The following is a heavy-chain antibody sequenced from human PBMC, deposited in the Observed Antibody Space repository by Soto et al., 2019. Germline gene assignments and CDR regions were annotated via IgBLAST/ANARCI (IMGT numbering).Heavy chain of an antibody. V-gene: IGHV3-43*01. CDR2: ISWDGGST. J-gene: IGHJ6*02. Sequence: QPGGSVRLSCAASGFTFDDYTMHWVRQAPGKGLEWVSLISWDGGSTYYADSVKGRFTISRDNSKNSLYLQMNSLRTEDTALYYCAKDEGNPGERSYYYGMDVSGPGTSLTLSS. D-gene: IGHD1-1*01. CDR3: AKDEGNPGERSYYYGMDV. CDR1: GFTFDDYT.